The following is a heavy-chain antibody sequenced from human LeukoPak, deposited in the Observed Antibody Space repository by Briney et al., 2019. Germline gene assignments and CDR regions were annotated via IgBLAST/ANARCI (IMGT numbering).Heavy chain of an antibody. Sequence: ASVKVSCKASGYTFTSYYMHWVRQAPGQGLEWMGIINPSGGSTSYAQKFQGRVTMTRDTSTSTVYMELSSLRSEDTAVYYCARDKSGHYYDSSGQLDYWGQGTLVTVYS. CDR2: INPSGGST. D-gene: IGHD3-22*01. V-gene: IGHV1-46*01. CDR1: GYTFTSYY. J-gene: IGHJ4*02. CDR3: ARDKSGHYYDSSGQLDY.